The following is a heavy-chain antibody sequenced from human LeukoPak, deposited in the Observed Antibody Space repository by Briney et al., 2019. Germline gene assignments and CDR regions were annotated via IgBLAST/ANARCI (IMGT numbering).Heavy chain of an antibody. V-gene: IGHV5-51*01. Sequence: GESLKISCKGSGYSFTNYWIGWVRQMPGKGLEWMGIIYPGDSSTRYGPSFQGQVTISADKSISTAYLQWSSLKASDTAIYYCARPRVPGPLDAFDLWGQGTMVTVSS. D-gene: IGHD1-1*01. CDR3: ARPRVPGPLDAFDL. J-gene: IGHJ3*01. CDR2: IYPGDSST. CDR1: GYSFTNYW.